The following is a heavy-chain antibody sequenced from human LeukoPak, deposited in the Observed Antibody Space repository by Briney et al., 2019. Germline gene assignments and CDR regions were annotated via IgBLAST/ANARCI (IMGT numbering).Heavy chain of an antibody. Sequence: TGGSLRLSCAASGFTFSSYSMNWVRQAPGKGLEWVSYISSSSSTIYYADSVKGRFTISRDNAKNSLYLQMNSLRAEDTAVYYCASFPSSWYPGYWGQGTLVTVSS. CDR3: ASFPSSWYPGY. J-gene: IGHJ4*02. CDR2: ISSSSSTI. V-gene: IGHV3-48*01. CDR1: GFTFSSYS. D-gene: IGHD6-13*01.